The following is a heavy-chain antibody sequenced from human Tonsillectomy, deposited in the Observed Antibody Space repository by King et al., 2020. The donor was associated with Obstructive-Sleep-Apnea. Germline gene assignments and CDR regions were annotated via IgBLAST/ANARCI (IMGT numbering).Heavy chain of an antibody. Sequence: GQLVQSGGGLVQPGRSLGLSCAASGFTFDDCAMHWVRHAPGKGLEWVSGISWNTVNIDYADSVKGRFTVSRDNAKNSLYLQMNSLRAEDTALYYCAKTGPSSGYYRAFDYWGQGTLVTVSS. V-gene: IGHV3-9*01. CDR2: ISWNTVNI. J-gene: IGHJ4*02. CDR1: GFTFDDCA. CDR3: AKTGPSSGYYRAFDY. D-gene: IGHD3-22*01.